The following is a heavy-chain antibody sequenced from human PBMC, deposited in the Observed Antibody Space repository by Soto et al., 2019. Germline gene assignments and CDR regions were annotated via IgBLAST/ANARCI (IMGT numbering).Heavy chain of an antibody. J-gene: IGHJ5*02. CDR2: IIPILGIA. CDR1: GGTFSSYT. Sequence: QVQLVQSGAEVKKPGSSVKVSCKASGGTFSSYTISWVRQAPGQGLEWMGRIIPILGIANYAQKFQGRVTITADKPTSTAYMELSSLRSEDTAVYYCAGHGDRPGSDWFDPWGQGTLVTVSS. V-gene: IGHV1-69*02. D-gene: IGHD4-17*01. CDR3: AGHGDRPGSDWFDP.